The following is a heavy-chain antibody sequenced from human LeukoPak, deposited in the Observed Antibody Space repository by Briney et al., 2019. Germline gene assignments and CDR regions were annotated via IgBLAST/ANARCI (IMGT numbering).Heavy chain of an antibody. D-gene: IGHD6-13*01. CDR2: ISGSGGST. Sequence: GGSLRLSRAAAGFTFSSYGMHWVRQAPGKGLEWVSAISGSGGSTYYADSVKGRFTISRDNSKNTLYLQMNSLRAEDTAVYYCAKGSIAAAGNLDYWGQGTLVTVSS. CDR1: GFTFSSYG. V-gene: IGHV3-23*01. J-gene: IGHJ4*02. CDR3: AKGSIAAAGNLDY.